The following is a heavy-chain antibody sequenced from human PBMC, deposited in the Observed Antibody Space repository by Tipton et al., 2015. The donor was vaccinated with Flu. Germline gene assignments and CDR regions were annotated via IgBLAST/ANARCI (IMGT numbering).Heavy chain of an antibody. J-gene: IGHJ4*02. Sequence: TLSLTCTVSGGSLTTTDYYWGWIRQPPGKGLEWVASIYYTGTTYYTPSLKSRLSISVDTSKNQFSLKLTSVTAADSAVYFCARSRLLRVFDYWGQGTLVAVSS. V-gene: IGHV4-39*01. CDR3: ARSRLLRVFDY. CDR2: IYYTGTT. CDR1: GGSLTTTDYY. D-gene: IGHD6-25*01.